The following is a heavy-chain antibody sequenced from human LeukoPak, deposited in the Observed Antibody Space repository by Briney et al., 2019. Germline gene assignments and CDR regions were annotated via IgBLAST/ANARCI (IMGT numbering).Heavy chain of an antibody. J-gene: IGHJ4*02. CDR2: ISSSGNII. V-gene: IGHV3-11*04. CDR3: TFGRY. CDR1: GFTFSSYY. D-gene: IGHD3-16*01. Sequence: PGGSPRLSCAASGFTFSSYYMSWIRQAPGKGLEWISYISSSGNIIHYADSVEGRFTISRDNAKKAVYLQMNSLRVEDTAVYYCTFGRYWGQGTLVAVSS.